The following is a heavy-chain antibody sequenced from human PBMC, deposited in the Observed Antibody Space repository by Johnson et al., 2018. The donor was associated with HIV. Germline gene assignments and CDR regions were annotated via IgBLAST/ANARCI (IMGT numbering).Heavy chain of an antibody. CDR1: GFTFSSYA. CDR2: ISSRSGPI. V-gene: IGHV3-48*04. Sequence: VQLVESGGGVVQPGGSLRLSCAASGFTFSSYAMHWVRQAPGKGLEWVSHISSRSGPISYSDSVKGRFTISRDNAKNSLYLQMNSLRAEDTAVYYCARAPRAFCDGDCYPNAFGIWGQGTMVTVSS. CDR3: ARAPRAFCDGDCYPNAFGI. J-gene: IGHJ3*02. D-gene: IGHD2-21*02.